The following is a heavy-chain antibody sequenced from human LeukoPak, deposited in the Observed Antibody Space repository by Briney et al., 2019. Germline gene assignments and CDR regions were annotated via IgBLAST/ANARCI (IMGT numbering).Heavy chain of an antibody. CDR2: VFTSGIISGNT. Sequence: NSSETLSLPCTVSGGSISSYYWSWIRQPPGKGLEWIGRVFTSGIISGNTNYNPSVKSRVTMSVDSSKNQFSLKLRSVTAADTAVYYCARDRYYYDSSSYFSAFDTWGQGTMVTVSS. CDR3: ARDRYYYDSSSYFSAFDT. D-gene: IGHD3-22*01. J-gene: IGHJ3*02. CDR1: GGSISSYY. V-gene: IGHV4-4*07.